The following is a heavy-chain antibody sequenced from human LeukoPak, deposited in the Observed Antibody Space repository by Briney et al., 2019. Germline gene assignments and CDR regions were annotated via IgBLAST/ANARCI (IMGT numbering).Heavy chain of an antibody. CDR1: GGSISSGSYY. D-gene: IGHD5-12*01. J-gene: IGHJ4*02. CDR2: IYYDGKT. V-gene: IGHV4-39*01. Sequence: PSETLSLTCTVSGGSISSGSYYWGWLRQPPGKGLEWIGTIYYDGKTYYNPSLNSRVTTSVDTSKNQFSLNLSSVTAADTAVYYCARTVDIVVTKYYFDFWGQGTLVTVSS. CDR3: ARTVDIVVTKYYFDF.